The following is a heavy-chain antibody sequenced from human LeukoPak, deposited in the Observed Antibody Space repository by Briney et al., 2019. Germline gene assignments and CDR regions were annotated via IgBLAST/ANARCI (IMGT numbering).Heavy chain of an antibody. CDR1: GYSFTSYW. J-gene: IGHJ4*02. V-gene: IGHV5-51*01. Sequence: GESLKISCKGSGYSFTSYWIGWVRQMPGKGLEWMGSFYPGDSDTRCSPSFQGQVTISADKSISTAYLQWSSLKASDSAMYYCAASSGSLGYFDYWGQGTLVTVSS. CDR2: FYPGDSDT. D-gene: IGHD3-10*01. CDR3: AASSGSLGYFDY.